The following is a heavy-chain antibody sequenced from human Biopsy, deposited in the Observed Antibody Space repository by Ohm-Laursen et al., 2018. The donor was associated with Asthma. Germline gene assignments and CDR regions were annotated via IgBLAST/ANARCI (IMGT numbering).Heavy chain of an antibody. V-gene: IGHV4-34*01. J-gene: IGHJ5*02. CDR1: GGSFSGYY. CDR2: INHSGST. CDR3: ARAGQCSSTSCYNPGWFDP. D-gene: IGHD2-2*01. Sequence: SETLSLTWAVYGGSFSGYYWSWIRQPPGKGLEWIGEINHSGSTNYNPSLKSRVTISVETSKNQFSLKLSSVTAADTAVYYCARAGQCSSTSCYNPGWFDPWGQGTLVTVSS.